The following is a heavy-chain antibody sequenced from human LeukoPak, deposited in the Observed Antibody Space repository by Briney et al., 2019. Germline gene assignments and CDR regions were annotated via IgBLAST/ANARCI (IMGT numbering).Heavy chain of an antibody. V-gene: IGHV4-38-2*02. Sequence: PSETLSLTCTVSGYSISSGYYWGWIRQPPGKGLEWIGIIYHSGSTYFNPSLKSRVTISVDTSKNQFSLKLTSVTAADTAVYYCARDVPTVQLWRTDAFDIWGQGAMVTVSS. CDR2: IYHSGST. J-gene: IGHJ3*02. CDR1: GYSISSGYY. CDR3: ARDVPTVQLWRTDAFDI. D-gene: IGHD5-18*01.